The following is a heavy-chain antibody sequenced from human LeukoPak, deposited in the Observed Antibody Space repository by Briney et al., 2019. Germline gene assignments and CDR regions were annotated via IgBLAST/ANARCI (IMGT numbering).Heavy chain of an antibody. CDR2: VDWDDDK. J-gene: IGHJ4*02. CDR3: ARGEYSSGLDY. CDR1: GFSLTTGGMR. Sequence: SGPALVKPTETLTLTCSFSGFSLTTGGMRVSWIRQPPGKALEWLARVDWDDDKFYSTSLKTRLTISKDTSKNQVVLTMTNMDPVDTATYYCARGEYSSGLDYWGQGTLVTVSS. D-gene: IGHD6-19*01. V-gene: IGHV2-70*04.